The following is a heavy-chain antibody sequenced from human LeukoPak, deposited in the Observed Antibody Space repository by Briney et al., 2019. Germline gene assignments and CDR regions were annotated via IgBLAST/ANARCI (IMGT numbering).Heavy chain of an antibody. V-gene: IGHV1-69*04. D-gene: IGHD3-22*01. CDR1: GGTFSSYA. Sequence: SVKVSCKASGGTFSSYAISWVRQAPGQGLEWMGRIIPILGIANYAQKFQGRVTITADKSTSTAYMELSSLRSEDTAVSYCENPRYDSSGYYDYWGQGTLVTVSS. CDR3: ENPRYDSSGYYDY. J-gene: IGHJ4*02. CDR2: IIPILGIA.